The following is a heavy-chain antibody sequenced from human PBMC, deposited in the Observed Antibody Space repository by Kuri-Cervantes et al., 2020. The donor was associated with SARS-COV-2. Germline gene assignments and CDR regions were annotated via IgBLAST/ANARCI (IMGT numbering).Heavy chain of an antibody. J-gene: IGHJ5*02. CDR2: INSDGSST. CDR1: GFTVSSNY. V-gene: IGHV3-74*01. CDR3: ARGPLYSSSWYDWFDP. Sequence: GESLKISCAASGFTVSSNYMSWVRQAPGKGLVWVSRINSDGSSTSYADSVKGRFTISRDNAKNTLYLQMNSLRAEDTAVYYCARGPLYSSSWYDWFDPWGQGTLVTVSS. D-gene: IGHD6-13*01.